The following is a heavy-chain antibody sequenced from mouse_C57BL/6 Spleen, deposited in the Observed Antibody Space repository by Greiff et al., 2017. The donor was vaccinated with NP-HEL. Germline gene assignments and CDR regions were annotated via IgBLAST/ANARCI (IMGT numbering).Heavy chain of an antibody. CDR3: ARGDYYGRDYYAMDY. CDR2: ITPSSGYT. D-gene: IGHD1-1*01. V-gene: IGHV1-7*01. CDR1: GYTFTSYW. J-gene: IGHJ4*01. Sequence: QVQLQQSGAELAKPGASVKLSCKASGYTFTSYWMHWVKQRPGQGLEWIGYITPSSGYTKYNQKFKDKATLTADKYSSTAYLQLSSLTYEDSAVYYCARGDYYGRDYYAMDYWGQGTSVTVSS.